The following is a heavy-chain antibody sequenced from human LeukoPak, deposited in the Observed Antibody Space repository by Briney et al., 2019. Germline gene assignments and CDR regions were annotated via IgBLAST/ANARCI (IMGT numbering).Heavy chain of an antibody. CDR1: GFIFNNYA. V-gene: IGHV3-9*01. J-gene: IGHJ4*02. D-gene: IGHD6-19*01. CDR3: ARDSGWFRFDH. CDR2: ISWNSGSI. Sequence: GGSLRLSCAGSGFIFNNYAMHWVRQPPGKGLEWVSGISWNSGSIDYADSVKGRFTISRDNAKNSLYLQMNSLRAEDTAVYYCARDSGWFRFDHWGQGTLVTVSS.